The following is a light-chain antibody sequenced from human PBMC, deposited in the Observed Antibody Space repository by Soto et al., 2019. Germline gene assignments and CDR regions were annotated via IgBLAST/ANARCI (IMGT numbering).Light chain of an antibody. Sequence: EIVMTQSPATLSVSPGERATLSCRASQSVSSNLAWYQQKPGQAPRLLIYGASTRATGIPARFSGSGSGTEFTLTISSLQSEDFAVYYCQQYNNWPRNPVTFGQGTKVEIK. V-gene: IGKV3-15*01. CDR2: GAS. CDR1: QSVSSN. CDR3: QQYNNWPRNPVT. J-gene: IGKJ1*01.